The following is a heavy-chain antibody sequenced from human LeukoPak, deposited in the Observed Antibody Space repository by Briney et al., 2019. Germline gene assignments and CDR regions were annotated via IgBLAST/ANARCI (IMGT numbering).Heavy chain of an antibody. CDR3: ARRESSGFFDN. CDR2: IYYSGST. CDR1: GGSISSYY. J-gene: IGHJ4*02. Sequence: PSETLSLTCTVSGGSISSYYWSWVRQPPGKGLEWIGYIYYSGSTSYNPSLNSRVTISLDTSKTQFSLNLSSVTAADTAVYYCARRESSGFFDNWGQGTLVTVSS. V-gene: IGHV4-59*08. D-gene: IGHD6-19*01.